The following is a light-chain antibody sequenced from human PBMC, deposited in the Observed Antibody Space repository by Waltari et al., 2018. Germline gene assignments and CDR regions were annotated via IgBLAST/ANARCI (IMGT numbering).Light chain of an antibody. Sequence: EIVMTQSPATLSVSPGERATLSCRTSQSVSSNLAWYQQKPGQAPRLLIYGASSRATGIPARFSGSGSGTEFTLTISTIQSEDFAVYHCQQYNDWPRTFGQGTKVEVK. CDR2: GAS. V-gene: IGKV3-15*01. CDR1: QSVSSN. J-gene: IGKJ1*01. CDR3: QQYNDWPRT.